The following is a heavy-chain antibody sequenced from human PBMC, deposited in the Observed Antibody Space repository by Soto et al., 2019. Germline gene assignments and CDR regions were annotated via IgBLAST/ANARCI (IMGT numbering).Heavy chain of an antibody. CDR3: TRQVTDCSGGSCFLYDS. CDR2: IRTKPFSYAT. D-gene: IGHD2-15*01. CDR1: GFTFSGPA. J-gene: IGHJ4*02. V-gene: IGHV3-73*01. Sequence: EVHLVESGGGLVQPGGSLKLSCAASGFTFSGPALHWVRQASGKGLEWVGRIRTKPFSYATEYGASVTGRFTIARDDSKNTAYLQMNSLKSEDTAVYYCTRQVTDCSGGSCFLYDSWGQGTLVTVSS.